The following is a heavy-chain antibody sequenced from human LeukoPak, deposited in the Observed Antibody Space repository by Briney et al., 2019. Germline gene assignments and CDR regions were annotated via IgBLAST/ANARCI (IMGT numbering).Heavy chain of an antibody. CDR2: ISSSSTTI. CDR1: GFTFSSYS. V-gene: IGHV3-48*01. CDR3: ARDKAAAGTPCYFDY. Sequence: GGSLRLSCAASGFTFSSYSMNWVRQAPGKGLEWGSYISSSSTTIYYADSVKGRFTISRDNAKNSLYLQMNSLRAEDTAVYYCARDKAAAGTPCYFDYWGQGTLLTVSS. J-gene: IGHJ4*02. D-gene: IGHD6-13*01.